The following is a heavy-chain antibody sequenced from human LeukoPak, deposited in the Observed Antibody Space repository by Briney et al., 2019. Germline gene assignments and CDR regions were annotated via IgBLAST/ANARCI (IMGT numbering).Heavy chain of an antibody. V-gene: IGHV3-30*02. CDR1: GFTFSSYG. D-gene: IGHD3-22*01. CDR2: IRYDGSNK. CDR3: AKDSVDYDSSGYYYVPYYYYYMDV. Sequence: GGSLRLSCAASGFTFSSYGMHWVRQAPGKGLEWVAFIRYDGSNKYYADSVKGRFTISRDNSKNTLYLQMNSLRAEDTAVYYCAKDSVDYDSSGYYYVPYYYYYMDVWGKGTTVTVSS. J-gene: IGHJ6*03.